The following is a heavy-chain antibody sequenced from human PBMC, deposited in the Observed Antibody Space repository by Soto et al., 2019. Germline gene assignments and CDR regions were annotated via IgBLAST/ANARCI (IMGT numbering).Heavy chain of an antibody. Sequence: SETLSLTCAVSSGSISNNRWWSWVRQPPGKGLEWIGEIYHSGSTRYNPSLKSRVTMSMDKSKNQLSLELSSVTAADTAVYYCATYYDILTGYTFDYWGPGTLVTVSS. CDR2: IYHSGST. J-gene: IGHJ4*02. CDR1: SGSISNNRW. D-gene: IGHD3-9*01. CDR3: ATYYDILTGYTFDY. V-gene: IGHV4-4*02.